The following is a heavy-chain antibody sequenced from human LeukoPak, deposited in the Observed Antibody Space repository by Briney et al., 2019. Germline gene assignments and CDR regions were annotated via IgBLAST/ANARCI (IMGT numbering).Heavy chain of an antibody. V-gene: IGHV4-59*01. Sequence: PSETLSLTCTVSGGFISSNYWSWIRQPPGKGLEWIGYIYYSGSTNYNPSLKSRVTISVDTSKNQFSLKLNSVTAADTAVYYCARMIRYYDSSGYVNWFDPWGQGTLVTVSS. J-gene: IGHJ5*02. CDR3: ARMIRYYDSSGYVNWFDP. CDR2: IYYSGST. CDR1: GGFISSNY. D-gene: IGHD3-22*01.